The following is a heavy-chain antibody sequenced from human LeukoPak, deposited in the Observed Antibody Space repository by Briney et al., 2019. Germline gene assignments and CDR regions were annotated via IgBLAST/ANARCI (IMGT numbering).Heavy chain of an antibody. CDR3: ARHDYGGNSGDY. Sequence: GGSLRLSCAASGFTFSSYSMNWVRQAPGKGLEWVSYIGTSSSTIYYADSVKGLFTISRDNAKNSLYLQMNSLRDEDTAVYYCARHDYGGNSGDYWGQGTLVTVSS. D-gene: IGHD4-23*01. V-gene: IGHV3-48*02. CDR1: GFTFSSYS. CDR2: IGTSSSTI. J-gene: IGHJ4*02.